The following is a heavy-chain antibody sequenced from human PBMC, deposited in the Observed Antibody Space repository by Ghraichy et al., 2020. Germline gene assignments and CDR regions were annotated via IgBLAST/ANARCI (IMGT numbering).Heavy chain of an antibody. CDR2: IEQDGSER. Sequence: LSLTCAASGFTFSRYWMTWVRQAPGKGLEWVANIEQDGSERNYVESVRGRFTISRDNAKNSLYLEMNSLRDEDTAVYYCARDGGSSWYNADAFDIWGQGTMVTVSS. D-gene: IGHD6-13*01. CDR1: GFTFSRYW. J-gene: IGHJ3*02. CDR3: ARDGGSSWYNADAFDI. V-gene: IGHV3-7*04.